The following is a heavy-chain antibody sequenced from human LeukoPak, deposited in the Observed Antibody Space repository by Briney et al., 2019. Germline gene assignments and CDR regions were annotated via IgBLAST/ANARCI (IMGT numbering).Heavy chain of an antibody. CDR1: GGSINGNY. CDR3: ARVFRGAVTANWFDI. Sequence: PSETLSLTCTVSGGSINGNYWTWLRQPPGKGLEWIGFMHDDGRTNYNPSLTSRVSLSIDKSTNEFSLNLRSVTAADTAVYYCARVFRGAVTANWFDIWGQGTLVTVSA. V-gene: IGHV4-59*01. D-gene: IGHD2-21*02. CDR2: MHDDGRT. J-gene: IGHJ5*02.